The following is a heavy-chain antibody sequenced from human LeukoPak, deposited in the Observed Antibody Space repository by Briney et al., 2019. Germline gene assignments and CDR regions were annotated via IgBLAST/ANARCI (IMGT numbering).Heavy chain of an antibody. J-gene: IGHJ3*02. D-gene: IGHD3-22*01. CDR3: ARWWDYDSSGFGAFDI. CDR2: INHSGST. V-gene: IGHV4-34*01. Sequence: SETLSLTCAVYGGSFSGYYWSWIRQPPGKGLEWIGEINHSGSTNYNPSLKSRVTISVDTSKNQFSLKLSSVTAADTAVYYCARWWDYDSSGFGAFDIWGQGTMVTVSS. CDR1: GGSFSGYY.